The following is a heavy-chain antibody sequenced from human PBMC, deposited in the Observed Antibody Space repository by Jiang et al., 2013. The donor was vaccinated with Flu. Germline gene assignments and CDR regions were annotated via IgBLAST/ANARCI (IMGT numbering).Heavy chain of an antibody. D-gene: IGHD3-10*01. J-gene: IGHJ4*02. CDR3: ARVLDYYGSGNFGFDY. Sequence: GLVKASETLSLTCAVSGFSITTGYYWGWIRQPPGKGLEWIGSIYESGSTFYNPSLKSRVALSVDRSNNEFSLYLRSVTAADTAVYYCARVLDYYGSGNFGFDYWGQGTLVTVSS. V-gene: IGHV4-38-2*01. CDR2: IYESGST. CDR1: GFSITTGYY.